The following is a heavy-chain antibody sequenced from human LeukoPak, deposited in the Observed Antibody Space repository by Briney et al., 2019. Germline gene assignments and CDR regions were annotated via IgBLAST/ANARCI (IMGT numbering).Heavy chain of an antibody. CDR1: GDSVSSNSAA. J-gene: IGHJ4*02. V-gene: IGHV6-1*01. CDR3: ARAAMVRGVIIRSYYFDY. CDR2: TYYRSKWYN. Sequence: SQTLSLTCAISGDSVSSNSAAWNWIRQSPSRGLEWLGRTYYRSKWYNDYAVSVKSRITINPDTSKNQFSLQLNSVTPEDTAVYYCARAAMVRGVIIRSYYFDYWGQGTLVTVSS. D-gene: IGHD3-10*01.